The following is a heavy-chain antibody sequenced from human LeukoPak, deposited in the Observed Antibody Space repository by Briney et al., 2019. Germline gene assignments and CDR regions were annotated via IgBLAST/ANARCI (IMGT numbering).Heavy chain of an antibody. CDR3: AREVYGDYTTRYYMDV. J-gene: IGHJ6*03. CDR1: GFIFDDYG. CDR2: YNWNGDST. D-gene: IGHD4-17*01. Sequence: GASLRLSCAASGFIFDDYGMSGVRQAPEKGVEWVTGYNWNGDSTGYADSVKGRFTISRDNAKNSLYLQMNSLRAEDTALYYCAREVYGDYTTRYYMDVWGEGTTVTVSS. V-gene: IGHV3-20*04.